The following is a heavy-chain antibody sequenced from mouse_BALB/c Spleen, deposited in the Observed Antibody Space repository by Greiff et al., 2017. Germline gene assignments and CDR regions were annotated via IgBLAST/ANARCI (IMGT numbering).Heavy chain of an antibody. D-gene: IGHD2-3*01. CDR1: GFTFSDYY. CDR3: ARGIYDGYTWFAY. CDR2: ISDGGSYT. V-gene: IGHV5-4*02. Sequence: EVQGVESGGGLVKPGGSLKLSCAASGFTFSDYYMYWVRQTPEKRLEWVATISDGGSYTYYPDSVKGRFTISRDNAKNNLYLQMSSLKSEDTAMYYCARGIYDGYTWFAYWGQGTLVTVSA. J-gene: IGHJ3*01.